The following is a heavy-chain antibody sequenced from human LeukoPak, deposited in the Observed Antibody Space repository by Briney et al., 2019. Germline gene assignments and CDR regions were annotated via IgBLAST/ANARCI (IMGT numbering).Heavy chain of an antibody. J-gene: IGHJ4*02. Sequence: SETLSLTCTVSGGSISSSSYYWGWIRQPPGKGLEWIGSIYYSGSTYYNPSLKSRVTISVDTSKNQFSLKLSSVTAADTAVYYCARPFEGNCSGGSCYPYYFDYWGQGTLVTVSS. V-gene: IGHV4-39*01. CDR2: IYYSGST. CDR3: ARPFEGNCSGGSCYPYYFDY. CDR1: GGSISSSSYY. D-gene: IGHD2-15*01.